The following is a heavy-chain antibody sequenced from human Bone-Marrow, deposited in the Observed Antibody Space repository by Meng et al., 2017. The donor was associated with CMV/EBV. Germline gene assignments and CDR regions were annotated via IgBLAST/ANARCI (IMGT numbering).Heavy chain of an antibody. CDR3: ARDRPLRGRSDYDETYYYYYSGMDV. CDR1: GYTFTGYY. V-gene: IGHV1-2*02. Sequence: ASVKVSCKASGYTFTGYYLHWVRQAPGQGLEWMGWISPNSGGTNYAQKFQGRVIMTSDTSINTAYMDLSRPTSDDTAVYYCARDRPLRGRSDYDETYYYYYSGMDVWGQGTTVTVSS. CDR2: ISPNSGGT. D-gene: IGHD5-12*01. J-gene: IGHJ6*02.